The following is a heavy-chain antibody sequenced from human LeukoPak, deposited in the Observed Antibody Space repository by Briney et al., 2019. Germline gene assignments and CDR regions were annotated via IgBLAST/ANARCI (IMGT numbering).Heavy chain of an antibody. J-gene: IGHJ4*02. D-gene: IGHD6-19*01. V-gene: IGHV3-23*01. CDR1: GFTFSNYA. Sequence: GGSLRLSCAASGFTFSNYAMSWVRQAPGKGLEWVSATSGSGGSTYYADSVKGRFTISRDNSRHTLFLQINSLRAEDTAVYYCAKDLGSSGWWSDYWGQGTLVTVSS. CDR3: AKDLGSSGWWSDY. CDR2: TSGSGGST.